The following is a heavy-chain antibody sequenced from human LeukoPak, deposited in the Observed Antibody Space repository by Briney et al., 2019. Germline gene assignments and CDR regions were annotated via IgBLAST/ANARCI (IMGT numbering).Heavy chain of an antibody. J-gene: IGHJ4*02. CDR2: ISYDGSNK. CDR1: GFTFSSYA. Sequence: GGSLRLSCAASGFTFSSYAMHWVRQAPGKGLEWVAAISYDGSNKYYADSVKGRFTISRDNSKNTLYLQMNSLRAEDTAVYYCARFLDGTGFDYWGQGTLVTVSS. D-gene: IGHD3-10*01. CDR3: ARFLDGTGFDY. V-gene: IGHV3-30-3*01.